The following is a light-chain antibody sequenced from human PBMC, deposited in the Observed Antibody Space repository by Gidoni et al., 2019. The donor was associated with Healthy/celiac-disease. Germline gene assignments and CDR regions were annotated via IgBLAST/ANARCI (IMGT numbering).Light chain of an antibody. CDR2: GAS. V-gene: IGKV3-15*01. Sequence: EIVMTPSPATLSVSPGERATLSCRASQSVSSNLAWYQQKPGQAPRLLIYGASTRATGIPSRFSGSGSGTEFTLTISSLQSEDFAVYYCQQYNSWPRRVTFGPGTKVDIK. J-gene: IGKJ3*01. CDR1: QSVSSN. CDR3: QQYNSWPRRVT.